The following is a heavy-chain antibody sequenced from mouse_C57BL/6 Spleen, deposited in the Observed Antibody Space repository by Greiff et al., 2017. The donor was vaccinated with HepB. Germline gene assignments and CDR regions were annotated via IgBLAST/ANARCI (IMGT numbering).Heavy chain of an antibody. V-gene: IGHV1-19*01. D-gene: IGHD5-1*01. J-gene: IGHJ2*01. Sequence: EVQLQQSGPVLVKPGASVKMSCKASGYTFTDYYMNWVKQSHGKSLEWIGVINPYNGGTSYNQKFKGKATLTVDKSSSTAYMELNSLTSEDSAVYYCARREYVSYYFDYWGQGTTLTVSS. CDR2: INPYNGGT. CDR3: ARREYVSYYFDY. CDR1: GYTFTDYY.